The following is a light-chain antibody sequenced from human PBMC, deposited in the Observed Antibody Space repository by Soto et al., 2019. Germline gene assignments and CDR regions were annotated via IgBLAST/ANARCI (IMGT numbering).Light chain of an antibody. Sequence: DIQLTQSPPTLSASVGDRVTITCRASQSIRYYLAWYQQMPGKAPKLLSYGASSLQGGVPSRFSGRGSGTEFTLTFRSVKTVDFAADLCQHQNSYSPTCGQGNKVEIK. CDR3: QHQNSYSPT. V-gene: IGKV1-5*01. CDR2: GAS. J-gene: IGKJ1*01. CDR1: QSIRYY.